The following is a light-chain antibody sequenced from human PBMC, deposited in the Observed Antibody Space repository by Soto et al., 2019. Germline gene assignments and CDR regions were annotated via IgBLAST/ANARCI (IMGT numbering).Light chain of an antibody. CDR2: DIN. CDR3: CSYAGSQVV. V-gene: IGLV2-11*01. CDR1: STDVGGYKY. Sequence: QSALTQPRSVSGSPGQSVTISCTGTSTDVGGYKYVSWYQQNPGKAPKVMVYDINLRPSGVPDRFFGSKSGDTASLTISGIRAEDEADYYCCSYAGSQVVFGGGTKLTVL. J-gene: IGLJ2*01.